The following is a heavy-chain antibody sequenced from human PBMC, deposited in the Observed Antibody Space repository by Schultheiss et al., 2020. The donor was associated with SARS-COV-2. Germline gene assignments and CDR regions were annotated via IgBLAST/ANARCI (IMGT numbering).Heavy chain of an antibody. V-gene: IGHV4-39*01. CDR3: ARVPHYYYDSSGYLDY. CDR1: GGSISSTSYY. D-gene: IGHD3-22*01. J-gene: IGHJ4*02. Sequence: SETLSLTCTVSGGSISSTSYYWGWIRQPPGKGLEWIGHIYYSGSTYYNPSLKSRVTISVDTSKNQFSLKLSSVTAADTAVYYCARVPHYYYDSSGYLDYWGQGGLVTVAS. CDR2: IYYSGST.